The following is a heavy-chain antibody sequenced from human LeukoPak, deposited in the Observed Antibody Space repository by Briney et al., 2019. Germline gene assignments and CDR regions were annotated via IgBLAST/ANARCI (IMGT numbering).Heavy chain of an antibody. V-gene: IGHV3-20*04. CDR1: GFTFSSCW. CDR2: INWNGGNT. CDR3: ARTSDGNWFDP. D-gene: IGHD1-26*01. J-gene: IGHJ5*02. Sequence: GGSLRLSCAASGFTFSSCWMHWVRQGPGKGLEWVSGINWNGGNTGYADSVKGRFTIFRDNAKNSLYLEMDSLRVEDTALYYCARTSDGNWFDPWGQGTLVTVSS.